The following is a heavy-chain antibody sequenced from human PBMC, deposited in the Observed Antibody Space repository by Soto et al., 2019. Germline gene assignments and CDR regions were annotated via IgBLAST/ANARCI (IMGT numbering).Heavy chain of an antibody. CDR2: ISGSGGST. CDR3: AKDQRRIVVVPAAMRGDWFDP. J-gene: IGHJ5*02. CDR1: GFTFSSYA. Sequence: GGSLRLSCAASGFTFSSYAMSWVRQAPGKGLEWVSAISGSGGSTYYADSVKGRFTISRDNSKNTLYLQMNSLRAEDTAVYYCAKDQRRIVVVPAAMRGDWFDPWGQGTLVTVSS. V-gene: IGHV3-23*01. D-gene: IGHD2-2*01.